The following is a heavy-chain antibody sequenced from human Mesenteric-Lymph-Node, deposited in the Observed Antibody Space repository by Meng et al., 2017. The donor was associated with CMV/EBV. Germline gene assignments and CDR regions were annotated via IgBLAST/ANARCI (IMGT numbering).Heavy chain of an antibody. D-gene: IGHD3-22*01. CDR2: IYHSGST. CDR1: GGSISSSSYY. CDR3: ARAYYDSSGYYYDY. J-gene: IGHJ4*02. Sequence: SGGSISSSSYYWGWIRQPPGKGLEWIGEIYHSGSTNYNPSLKSRVTISVDKSKNQFSLKLSSVTAADTAVYYCARAYYDSSGYYYDYWGQGTLVTVSS. V-gene: IGHV4-39*07.